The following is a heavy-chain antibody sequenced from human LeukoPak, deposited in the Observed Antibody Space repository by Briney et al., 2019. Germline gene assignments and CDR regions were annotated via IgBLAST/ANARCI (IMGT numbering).Heavy chain of an antibody. Sequence: ASVKVSCKASGYTFTSYDINWVRQATGQGLEWMGWMNPNSGNTGYAQKFQGRVTMTRNTSISTAYMELSSLRSEDTAVYYCARDRRFLEWLSKYYYYYYMDVWGKGTTVTVS. J-gene: IGHJ6*03. CDR1: GYTFTSYD. CDR2: MNPNSGNT. V-gene: IGHV1-8*01. CDR3: ARDRRFLEWLSKYYYYYYMDV. D-gene: IGHD3-3*01.